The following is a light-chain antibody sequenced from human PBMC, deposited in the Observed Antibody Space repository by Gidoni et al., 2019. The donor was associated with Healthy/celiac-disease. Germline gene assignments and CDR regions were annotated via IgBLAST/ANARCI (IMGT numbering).Light chain of an antibody. J-gene: IGLJ3*02. Sequence: QSVLTQPPPASGTPGRRVTISCSGSSSNIGSNTVNWYQQLPGTAPKLLIYSNNQRPSGVPDRFSGSKSGTSASLAISGLQSEDEADYYCAAWDDSLNGWVFGGGTKLTVL. CDR2: SNN. V-gene: IGLV1-44*01. CDR1: SSNIGSNT. CDR3: AAWDDSLNGWV.